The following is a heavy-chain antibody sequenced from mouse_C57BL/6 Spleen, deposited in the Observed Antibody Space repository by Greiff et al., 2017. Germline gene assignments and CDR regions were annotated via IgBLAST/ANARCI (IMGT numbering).Heavy chain of an antibody. CDR2: INPSTGGT. Sequence: VQLKESGPELVKPGASVKISCKASGYSFTGYYMNWVKQSPEKSLEWIGEINPSTGGTTYNQKFKAKATLTVDKSSSTAYMQLKGLTSEDSAVYYCARGFYYDYDGGFAYWGQGTLVTVSA. CDR1: GYSFTGYY. CDR3: ARGFYYDYDGGFAY. D-gene: IGHD2-4*01. J-gene: IGHJ3*01. V-gene: IGHV1-42*01.